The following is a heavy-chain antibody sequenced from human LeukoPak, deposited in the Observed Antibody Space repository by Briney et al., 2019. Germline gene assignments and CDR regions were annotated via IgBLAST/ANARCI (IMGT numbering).Heavy chain of an antibody. J-gene: IGHJ4*02. CDR2: IYYSGST. V-gene: IGHV4-38-2*01. D-gene: IGHD3-9*01. Sequence: SETLSLTCAVSGGSFSGHYWNWLRQLPGKGLEWIGSIYYSGSTYCSPSLKSRVTISVDTSKNQFSLKLSSVTAADTAVYYCARTQAILTGYYPYFDYWGQGTLVTVSS. CDR1: GGSFSGHY. CDR3: ARTQAILTGYYPYFDY.